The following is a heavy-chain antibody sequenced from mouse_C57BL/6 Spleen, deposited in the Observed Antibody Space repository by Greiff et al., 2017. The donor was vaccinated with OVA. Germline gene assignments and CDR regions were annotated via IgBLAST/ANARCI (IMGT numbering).Heavy chain of an antibody. D-gene: IGHD1-1*01. J-gene: IGHJ4*01. CDR2: IYPGDGDT. V-gene: IGHV1-82*01. Sequence: LQESGPELVKPGASVKISCKASGYAFSSSWMNWVKQRPGKGLEWIGRIYPGDGDTNYNGKFKGKATITADKSSSTAYMQLSSLTSEDSAVYFCGRVDTTVMDYWGQGTSVTVSS. CDR3: GRVDTTVMDY. CDR1: GYAFSSSW.